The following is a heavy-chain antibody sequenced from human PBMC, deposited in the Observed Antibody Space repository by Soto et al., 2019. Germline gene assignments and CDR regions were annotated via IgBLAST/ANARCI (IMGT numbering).Heavy chain of an antibody. J-gene: IGHJ6*03. V-gene: IGHV1-18*01. CDR1: GYTFTSYG. CDR3: ARGNVAMVRGTNYYYYYYMDV. D-gene: IGHD3-10*01. Sequence: ASVKVSCKASGYTFTSYGISWVRQAPGQGLEWMGWISAYNGNTNYAQKLQGRVTMTTDTSTSTAYMELRSLRSDDTAVYYCARGNVAMVRGTNYYYYYYMDVWGEGTTVTVSS. CDR2: ISAYNGNT.